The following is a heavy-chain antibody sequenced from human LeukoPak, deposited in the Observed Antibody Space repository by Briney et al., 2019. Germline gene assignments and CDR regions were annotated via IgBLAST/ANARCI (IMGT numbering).Heavy chain of an antibody. D-gene: IGHD3/OR15-3a*01. CDR3: AKDFWGPVAGFWTSEAFDI. CDR1: GFTFSSYG. CDR2: IRYDGSNK. J-gene: IGHJ3*02. V-gene: IGHV3-30*02. Sequence: PGGSLRLSCAASGFTFSSYGMHWVRQAPGKGLEWVAFIRYDGSNKYYADSVKGRFTISRDNSKNTLYLQMNSLRAEDTAVYYCAKDFWGPVAGFWTSEAFDIWGQGTMVTVSS.